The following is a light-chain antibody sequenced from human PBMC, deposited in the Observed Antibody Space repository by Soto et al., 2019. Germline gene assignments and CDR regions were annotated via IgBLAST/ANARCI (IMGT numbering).Light chain of an antibody. J-gene: IGKJ2*01. CDR3: QQYNNWPPSGT. V-gene: IGKV3-15*01. CDR1: QSVSSN. Sequence: EIVMTQSPATLSVSPGERATLSCRASQSVSSNLAWYQKKPGQAPRLLIYGASTRATGIPARFSGSGSGTEFTLTISSLQSEDFAVYYCQQYNNWPPSGTFGQGTKLEIK. CDR2: GAS.